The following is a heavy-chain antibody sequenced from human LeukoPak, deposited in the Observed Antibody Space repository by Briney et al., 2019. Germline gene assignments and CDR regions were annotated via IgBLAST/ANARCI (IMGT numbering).Heavy chain of an antibody. CDR3: ARDERSYTSGYYWVH. CDR2: INPHSGGT. J-gene: IGHJ4*02. Sequence: ASVKVSCKASGYTFTGYYLHWVRQAPGQGLEWMGWINPHSGGTNSAQSFQGRVTMTRDTSISTAYMELSRLTSDDTAVYYCARDERSYTSGYYWVHWGQGTLVTVSS. V-gene: IGHV1-2*02. CDR1: GYTFTGYY. D-gene: IGHD5-12*01.